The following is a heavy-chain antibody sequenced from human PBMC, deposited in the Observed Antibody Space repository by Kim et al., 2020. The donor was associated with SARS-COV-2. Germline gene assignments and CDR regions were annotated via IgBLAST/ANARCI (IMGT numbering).Heavy chain of an antibody. CDR3: ASTYCSSTSCYEAYYYGMDV. J-gene: IGHJ6*02. D-gene: IGHD2-2*01. CDR2: ISSSSSYI. V-gene: IGHV3-21*01. CDR1: GFTFSSYS. Sequence: GGSLRLSCAASGFTFSSYSMNWVRQAPGKGLEWVSSISSSSSYIYYADSVKGRFTISRDNAKNSLYLQMNSLRAEDTAVYYCASTYCSSTSCYEAYYYGMDVWGQGTTVTVSS.